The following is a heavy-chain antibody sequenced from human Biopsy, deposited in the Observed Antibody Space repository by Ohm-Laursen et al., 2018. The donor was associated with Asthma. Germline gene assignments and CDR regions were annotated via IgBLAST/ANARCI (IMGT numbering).Heavy chain of an antibody. V-gene: IGHV3-23*02. D-gene: IGHD2-8*01. J-gene: IGHJ3*01. Sequence: GSLRLSCTASGLAFDYYAMSWARQAPGEGLAWVATIRPNYRGVDYVASVRGRFTVTRDDSKNTLYLHMSSLRAEDTAVYYCVKDTEETPNGYYTFEVWGQGTMVTVSS. CDR2: IRPNYRGV. CDR3: VKDTEETPNGYYTFEV. CDR1: GLAFDYYA.